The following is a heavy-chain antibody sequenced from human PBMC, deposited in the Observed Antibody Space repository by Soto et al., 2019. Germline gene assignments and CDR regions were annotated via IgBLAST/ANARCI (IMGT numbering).Heavy chain of an antibody. J-gene: IGHJ6*02. CDR1: GGTFSSYA. CDR3: ARAEYSSSSGHDYYYYGMDV. CDR2: IIPIFGTA. D-gene: IGHD6-6*01. Sequence: SVKVSCKASGGTFSSYAISWVRQAPGQGLEWMGGIIPIFGTANYAQKFQGRVTITADESTSTAYMELSSLRSEDTAVYYCARAEYSSSSGHDYYYYGMDVWGQGTKVTVS. V-gene: IGHV1-69*13.